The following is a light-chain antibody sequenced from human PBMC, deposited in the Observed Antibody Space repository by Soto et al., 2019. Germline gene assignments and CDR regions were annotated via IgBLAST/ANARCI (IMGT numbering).Light chain of an antibody. V-gene: IGLV2-8*01. CDR1: SSDDGGYNY. Sequence: QSALTQPPSASGSLGQSVTTSCTGTSSDDGGYNYVSWHQQHPGKAPKLMIYEVTKWPSGVPDRFSGSKSGNTASLTVSGLQAEDEADYYCSSFAGGGNPVLFGGGTKLTVL. J-gene: IGLJ2*01. CDR2: EVT. CDR3: SSFAGGGNPVL.